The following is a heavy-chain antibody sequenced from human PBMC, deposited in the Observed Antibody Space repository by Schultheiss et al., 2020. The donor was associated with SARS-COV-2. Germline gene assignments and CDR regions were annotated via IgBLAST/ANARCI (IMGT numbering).Heavy chain of an antibody. CDR3: ARADPHCSSTSCFLMDV. Sequence: SQTLSLTCAVYGGSLTNYCWTWIRQPPGKGLEWIGEINHSGSTTYNPSLKSRVTISEDTSKNQFSLKLSSVTAADTAVYYCARADPHCSSTSCFLMDVWGQGTTVTVSS. D-gene: IGHD2-2*01. CDR2: INHSGST. V-gene: IGHV4-34*01. CDR1: GGSLTNYC. J-gene: IGHJ6*02.